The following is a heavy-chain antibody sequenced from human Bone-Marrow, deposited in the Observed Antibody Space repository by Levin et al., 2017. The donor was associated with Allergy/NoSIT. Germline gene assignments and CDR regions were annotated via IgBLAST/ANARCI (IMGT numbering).Heavy chain of an antibody. V-gene: IGHV3-11*01. CDR2: ISSSGSTI. Sequence: GESLKISCAASGFTFSDYYMSWIRQAPGKGLEWVSYISSSGSTIYYADSVKGRFTISRDNAKNSLYLQMNSLRAEDTAVYYCARSRRLSPIDYWGQGTLVTVSS. D-gene: IGHD4/OR15-4a*01. J-gene: IGHJ4*02. CDR3: ARSRRLSPIDY. CDR1: GFTFSDYY.